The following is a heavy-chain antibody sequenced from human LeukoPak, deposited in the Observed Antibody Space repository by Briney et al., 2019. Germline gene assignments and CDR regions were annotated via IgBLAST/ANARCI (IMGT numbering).Heavy chain of an antibody. V-gene: IGHV1-24*01. Sequence: ASVKVSCKVSGYSLTELSMQWVRQAPGKGLEWMGGFDPEDGETIYAEKFQGRVTMTEDTSTDTAYMELSSLRSEHTAVYYCAADRADFDSSGYALDYWGQGTLVTVSS. CDR1: GYSLTELS. CDR2: FDPEDGET. J-gene: IGHJ4*02. CDR3: AADRADFDSSGYALDY. D-gene: IGHD3-22*01.